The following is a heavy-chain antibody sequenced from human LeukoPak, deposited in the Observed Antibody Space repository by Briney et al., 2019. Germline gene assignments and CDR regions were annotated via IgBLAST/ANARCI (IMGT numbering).Heavy chain of an antibody. CDR1: GFTFDDYA. CDR3: ARGSVRGSYYVGAFDI. J-gene: IGHJ3*02. D-gene: IGHD1-26*01. Sequence: GGSLRLSCAASGFTFDDYAMHWVRQAPGKGLEWVSGISWNSGSIGYADSVKGRFTISRDNAKNSLYLQMNSLRAEDTAVYYCARGSVRGSYYVGAFDIWGQGTMVTVSS. V-gene: IGHV3-9*01. CDR2: ISWNSGSI.